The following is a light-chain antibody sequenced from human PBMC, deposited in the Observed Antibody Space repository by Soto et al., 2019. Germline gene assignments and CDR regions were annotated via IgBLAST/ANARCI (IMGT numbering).Light chain of an antibody. V-gene: IGKV3-20*01. CDR1: QSVSSNF. CDR3: HQYGTSPPT. J-gene: IGKJ1*01. CDR2: GAS. Sequence: EIVLTQSPGTLSLSPGERATLSCKASQSVSSNFLAWYQRKPGQAPRLLIYGASYRATDIPYRFSGSRSGTDFSLNITRLDPDDFVVYYCHQYGTSPPTFGQGTKVEI.